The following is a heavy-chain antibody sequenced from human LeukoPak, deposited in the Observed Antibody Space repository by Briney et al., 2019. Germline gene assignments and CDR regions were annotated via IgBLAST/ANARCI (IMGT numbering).Heavy chain of an antibody. J-gene: IGHJ6*02. CDR2: FDPEDGET. D-gene: IGHD3-10*01. V-gene: IGHV1-24*01. Sequence: ASVKVSCKVSGYTLTELSMHWVRQAPGKGLEWMGGFDPEDGETIYAQKFQGRVTMTEDTSTDTAYMELSSLRSEDTAVYYCATSLSGHYYYGMDVWGQGTTVTVSS. CDR3: ATSLSGHYYYGMDV. CDR1: GYTLTELS.